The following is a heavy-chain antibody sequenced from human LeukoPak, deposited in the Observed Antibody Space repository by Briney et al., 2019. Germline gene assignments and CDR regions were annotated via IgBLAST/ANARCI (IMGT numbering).Heavy chain of an antibody. J-gene: IGHJ5*02. Sequence: SVKVSCKASGGTFSSYAISWVRQAPGQGLEWMGGIIPILGIANYAQKFQGRVTIAADKSTSTAYMELSSLRSEDTAVYYCARAGDTMIVDSNWFDPWGQGTLVTVSS. CDR2: IIPILGIA. CDR3: ARAGDTMIVDSNWFDP. CDR1: GGTFSSYA. V-gene: IGHV1-69*10. D-gene: IGHD3-22*01.